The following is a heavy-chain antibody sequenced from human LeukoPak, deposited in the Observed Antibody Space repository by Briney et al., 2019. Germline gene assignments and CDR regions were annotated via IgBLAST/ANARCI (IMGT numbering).Heavy chain of an antibody. CDR3: AKDPPIVVVVAATRWVDY. CDR2: ISGSGGST. V-gene: IGHV3-23*01. CDR1: GSTLSSYA. D-gene: IGHD2-15*01. J-gene: IGHJ4*02. Sequence: QPGGSLRLSCAASGSTLSSYAMSWVRQAPGKGLEWVSAISGSGGSTYYADSVKGRFTISRDNSKNTLYLQMNSLRAEDTAVYYCAKDPPIVVVVAATRWVDYWGQGTLVTVSS.